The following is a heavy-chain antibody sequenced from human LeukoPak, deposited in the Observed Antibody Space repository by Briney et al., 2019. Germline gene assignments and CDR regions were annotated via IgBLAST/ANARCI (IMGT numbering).Heavy chain of an antibody. CDR2: ITGSGSGA. Sequence: PGGSLRLSCAASGFTFSSFAINWVRQAPGKGLEWVSVITGSGSGADYADSVKGRFTISRDSSKNTLFLHMNTLRAEDTAIYYCAKDRTVGASYWYFDLWGRGTLVTVSS. V-gene: IGHV3-23*01. J-gene: IGHJ2*01. CDR3: AKDRTVGASYWYFDL. CDR1: GFTFSSFA. D-gene: IGHD1-26*01.